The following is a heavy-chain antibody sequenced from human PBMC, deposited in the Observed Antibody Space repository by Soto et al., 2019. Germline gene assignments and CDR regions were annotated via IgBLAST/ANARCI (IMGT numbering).Heavy chain of an antibody. D-gene: IGHD3-10*01. CDR2: IYYSGST. Sequence: QVQLQESGPGLVKPSETLSLTCTVSGGSVSSGSYYWSWIRQPPGKGLEWIGYIYYSGSTNYNPSLKSRVTISVDTSKNQFSLKLSSVTAADTAVYYCARDSPTMVRGVIITSRYYYYYGMDVWGQGTTVTVSS. J-gene: IGHJ6*02. CDR3: ARDSPTMVRGVIITSRYYYYYGMDV. V-gene: IGHV4-61*01. CDR1: GGSVSSGSYY.